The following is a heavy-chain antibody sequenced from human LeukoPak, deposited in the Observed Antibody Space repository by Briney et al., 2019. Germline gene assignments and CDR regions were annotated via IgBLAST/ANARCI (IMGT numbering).Heavy chain of an antibody. V-gene: IGHV1-2*02. D-gene: IGHD1-26*01. CDR1: GYTFTGYY. CDR2: INPNSGGT. J-gene: IGHJ4*02. Sequence: ASVKVSCKASGYTFTGYYMHWVRQAPGQGLEWMGWINPNSGGTNYAQKFQGRVTMTRDTSISTAYMELRSLRSDDTAVYYCARAPIVGALDYWGQGTLVTVSS. CDR3: ARAPIVGALDY.